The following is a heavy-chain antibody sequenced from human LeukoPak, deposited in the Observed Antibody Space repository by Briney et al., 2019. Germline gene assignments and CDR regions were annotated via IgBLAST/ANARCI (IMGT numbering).Heavy chain of an antibody. D-gene: IGHD2-2*01. J-gene: IGHJ5*02. CDR2: VSSSGRT. CDR3: VRDHVPPGLSNWFDP. V-gene: IGHV4-61*02. Sequence: SETLSLTCTVSGDSISSGSFYWSWIRQAAGKGLEWIGRVSSSGRTTYNPSLKSRLTISITTSKNQFSLKVTSVTASDTAMYYCVRDHVPPGLSNWFDPWGQGTLVTVSS. CDR1: GDSISSGSFY.